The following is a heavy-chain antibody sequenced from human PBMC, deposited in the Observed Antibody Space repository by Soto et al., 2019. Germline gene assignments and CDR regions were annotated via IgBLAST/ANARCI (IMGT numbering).Heavy chain of an antibody. CDR3: ARVPSSSWYSWFDP. CDR2: IYYSGST. V-gene: IGHV4-59*01. CDR1: GGSISSYY. D-gene: IGHD6-13*01. J-gene: IGHJ5*02. Sequence: PSETLSLTCTVSGGSISSYYWSWIRQPPGKGLEWIGYIYYSGSTNYNPSLKSRVTISVDTSKNQFSLKLSSVTAADTVVYYCARVPSSSWYSWFDPWGQGTLVTVSS.